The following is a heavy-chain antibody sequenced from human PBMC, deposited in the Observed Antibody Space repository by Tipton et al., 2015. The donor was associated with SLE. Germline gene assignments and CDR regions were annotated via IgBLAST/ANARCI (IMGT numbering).Heavy chain of an antibody. CDR1: GFTFSSYE. Sequence: GSLRLSCATSGFTFSSYEMIWVRQAPGKGLEWVSVIYSGGTTYYADSVKGRFTISRDNSKSTLYLQMSSVRAEDTAVYYCATYSGSTQRYYYGMDVWGQGTTVTVSS. D-gene: IGHD1-26*01. V-gene: IGHV3-53*05. J-gene: IGHJ6*02. CDR3: ATYSGSTQRYYYGMDV. CDR2: IYSGGTT.